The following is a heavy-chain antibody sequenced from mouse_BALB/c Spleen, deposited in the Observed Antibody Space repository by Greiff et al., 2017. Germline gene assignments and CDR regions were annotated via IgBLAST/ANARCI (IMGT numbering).Heavy chain of an antibody. J-gene: IGHJ3*01. CDR3: TSEGGFAY. Sequence: EVMLVESGGGFVKPGGSLKLSCAASGFTFSSYAMPWVRQTPDKRLEWVATISSGGSNTYYPHSVKGRITISRDNAKNTLYLQMSRLKSEDTAMYYCTSEGGFAYWGQGTLVTVSA. V-gene: IGHV5-6*03. CDR1: GFTFSSYA. CDR2: ISSGGSNT.